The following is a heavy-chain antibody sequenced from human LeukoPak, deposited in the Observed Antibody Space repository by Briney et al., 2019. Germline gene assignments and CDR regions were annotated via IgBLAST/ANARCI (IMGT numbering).Heavy chain of an antibody. CDR2: ISQSGTA. J-gene: IGHJ4*02. V-gene: IGHV4-4*02. CDR3: ALYSANFHFDY. CDR1: GGSISSSNW. D-gene: IGHD2-21*01. Sequence: PSGTLSLTCAVSGGSISSSNWWSWVRQPPGKGLEWIGEISQSGTANYNPSLKSRVTISVDMSKNQLSLQMHSVTAADTAVYTCALYSANFHFDYWGQGSLVIVSS.